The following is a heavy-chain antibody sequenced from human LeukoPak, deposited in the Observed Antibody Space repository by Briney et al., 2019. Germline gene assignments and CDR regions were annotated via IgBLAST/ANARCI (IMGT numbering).Heavy chain of an antibody. CDR1: GYTFTSYD. V-gene: IGHV1-8*01. CDR3: ARGLGRTAMVTRGGVRFDY. Sequence: GASVKVSCKASGYTFTSYDINWVRQATGQGLEWMGWMSPNSGNTGYAQKFQGRVAMTRNTSITTAYMELSSLRSEDTAVYYCARGLGRTAMVTRGGVRFDYWGQGTLVTVSS. D-gene: IGHD5-18*01. J-gene: IGHJ4*02. CDR2: MSPNSGNT.